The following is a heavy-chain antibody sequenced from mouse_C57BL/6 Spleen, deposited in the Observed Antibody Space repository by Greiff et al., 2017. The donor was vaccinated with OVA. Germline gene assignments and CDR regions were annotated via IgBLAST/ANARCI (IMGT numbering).Heavy chain of an antibody. J-gene: IGHJ2*01. Sequence: QVQLKQSGAELVKPGASVKLSCKASGYTFTSYWMHWVKQRPGQGLEWIGMIHPNSGSTNYNEKFKSKATLTVDKSSSTAYMQLSSLTSEDSAVYYCALYDGYYVDYWGQGTTLTVSS. V-gene: IGHV1-64*01. D-gene: IGHD2-3*01. CDR3: ALYDGYYVDY. CDR1: GYTFTSYW. CDR2: IHPNSGST.